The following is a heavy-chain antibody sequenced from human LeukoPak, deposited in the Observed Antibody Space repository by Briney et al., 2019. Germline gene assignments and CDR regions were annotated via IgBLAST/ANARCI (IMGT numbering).Heavy chain of an antibody. CDR3: ARRLLGYCSGGSCYSGYFQH. Sequence: SETLSLTCTVSGDSITSGYYWGWIRQSPEKGLEWIGSTYHDGYTYYNPSLKSRVIISVDTSKNQFSLKLSSVTAADTAMYYCARRLLGYCSGGSCYSGYFQHWGQGTLVTVSS. CDR2: TYHDGYT. J-gene: IGHJ1*01. V-gene: IGHV4-38-2*02. CDR1: GDSITSGYY. D-gene: IGHD2-15*01.